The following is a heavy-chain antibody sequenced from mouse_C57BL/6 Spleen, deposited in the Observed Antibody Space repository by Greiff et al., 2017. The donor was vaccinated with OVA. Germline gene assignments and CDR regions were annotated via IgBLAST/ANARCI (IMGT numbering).Heavy chain of an antibody. CDR1: GFTFSDYY. D-gene: IGHD2-4*01. V-gene: IGHV5-12*01. CDR2: ISNGGGST. Sequence: EVQGVESGGGLVQPGGSLKLSCAASGFTFSDYYMYWVRQTPEKRLEWVAYISNGGGSTYYPDTVKGRFTISRDNAKNTLYLQMSRLKSEDTAMYYCARQGYDYDGYFDYWGQGTTLTVSS. CDR3: ARQGYDYDGYFDY. J-gene: IGHJ2*01.